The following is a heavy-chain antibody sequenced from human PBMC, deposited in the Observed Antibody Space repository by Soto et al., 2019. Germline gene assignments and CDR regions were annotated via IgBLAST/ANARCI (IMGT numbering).Heavy chain of an antibody. V-gene: IGHV4-34*01. CDR3: ARGILVARPPGRY. CDR1: GGSFSGYY. CDR2: INHSGST. J-gene: IGHJ4*02. Sequence: PSETLSLTCAVYGGSFSGYYWSWIRQPPGKGLEWIGEINHSGSTNYNPSLKSRVTISVDTSKNQFSLKLSSVTAADTAVYYCARGILVARPPGRYWGQGTLVTVSS. D-gene: IGHD6-6*01.